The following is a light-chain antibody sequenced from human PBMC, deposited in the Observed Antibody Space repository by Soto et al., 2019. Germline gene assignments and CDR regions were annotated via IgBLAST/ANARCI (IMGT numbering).Light chain of an antibody. CDR2: DAS. CDR1: QSVSSY. V-gene: IGKV3-11*01. Sequence: VMTQAPATVSVSPGERATLSCRASQSVSSYLAWYQQKPGQPPRLLIYDASKRATGIPARFSGSGSGTDFSLTISSLEPEEFAVYYCQQRSNWPPEITFGQGTRLEIK. J-gene: IGKJ5*01. CDR3: QQRSNWPPEIT.